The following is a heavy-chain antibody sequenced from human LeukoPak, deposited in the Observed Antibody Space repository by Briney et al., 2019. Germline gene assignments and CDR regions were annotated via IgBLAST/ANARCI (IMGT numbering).Heavy chain of an antibody. V-gene: IGHV3-74*01. Sequence: PGGSLRLSCAASGFTFSSYSMNWVRQAPGKGLEWVSRINSDGSSTNYADSVKGRFTISRDNAKNTLYLQMNSLRAEDTAVYYCARGLVVPAAMRGYYYYYGMDVWGQGTTVTVSS. CDR1: GFTFSSYS. J-gene: IGHJ6*01. CDR2: INSDGSST. CDR3: ARGLVVPAAMRGYYYYYGMDV. D-gene: IGHD2-2*01.